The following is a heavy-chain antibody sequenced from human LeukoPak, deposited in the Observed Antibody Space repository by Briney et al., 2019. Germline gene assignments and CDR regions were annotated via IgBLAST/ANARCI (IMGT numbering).Heavy chain of an antibody. CDR2: INPNSGGT. D-gene: IGHD1-26*01. V-gene: IGHV1-2*02. CDR1: GYTFTGYY. CDR3: AREGSGSYFRSNPNGY. J-gene: IGHJ4*02. Sequence: ASVKVSCKASGYTFTGYYMHWVRQAPGQGLEWMGWINPNSGGTNYAQKFQGRVTMTRDTSISTAYMELSRLRSDDTAVYYCAREGSGSYFRSNPNGYWGQGTLVTVSS.